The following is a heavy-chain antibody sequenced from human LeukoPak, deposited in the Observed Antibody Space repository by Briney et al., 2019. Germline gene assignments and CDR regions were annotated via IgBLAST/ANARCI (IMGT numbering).Heavy chain of an antibody. D-gene: IGHD3-10*01. Sequence: GESLKISCQGSGYSFTNHWIGWVRQMPGKGLEWMGIIYPGDSDTKYSPSFQGQVTISADNSITTAYLQWGSLKASDTALYYCARLMGVTASDYWGQGTLVTVSS. CDR1: GYSFTNHW. V-gene: IGHV5-51*01. CDR2: IYPGDSDT. J-gene: IGHJ4*02. CDR3: ARLMGVTASDY.